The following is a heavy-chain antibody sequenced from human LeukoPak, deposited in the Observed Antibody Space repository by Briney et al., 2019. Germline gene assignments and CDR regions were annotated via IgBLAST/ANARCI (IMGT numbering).Heavy chain of an antibody. Sequence: SETLSLTCTVSGGSISTYYWSWIRQPPGKGLEWIGYIYYSGSTNYNPSLKSRVTISVDTSKIQFSLKLNSVTAADTAVYYCARGGSGLYYFDYWGQGTLVTVSS. V-gene: IGHV4-59*08. CDR1: GGSISTYY. CDR2: IYYSGST. D-gene: IGHD6-19*01. CDR3: ARGGSGLYYFDY. J-gene: IGHJ4*02.